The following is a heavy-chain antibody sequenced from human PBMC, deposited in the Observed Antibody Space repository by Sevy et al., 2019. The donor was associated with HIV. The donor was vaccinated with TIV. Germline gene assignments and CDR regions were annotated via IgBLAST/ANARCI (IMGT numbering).Heavy chain of an antibody. D-gene: IGHD1-26*01. CDR2: IYYSGST. V-gene: IGHV4-39*01. J-gene: IGHJ4*02. CDR1: GGSISSSSYY. CDR3: ARTGALGDYFDY. Sequence: SETLSLTCTVSGGSISSSSYYWGWIRQPPGKGLEWIGSIYYSGSTHYNPSLKSRVTISVDTSKNQFSLKLSSVTAADTAVYYCARTGALGDYFDYWGQGTLVTVSS.